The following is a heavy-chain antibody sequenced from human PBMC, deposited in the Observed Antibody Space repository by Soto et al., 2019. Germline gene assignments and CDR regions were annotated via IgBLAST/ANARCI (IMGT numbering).Heavy chain of an antibody. D-gene: IGHD5-18*01. CDR3: ARARIEMVTTVALDY. V-gene: IGHV1-3*05. J-gene: IGHJ4*02. CDR2: ISAGNGNT. CDR1: GYIVTTYA. Sequence: QVQLVQSGAEEKKPGASVKVSCKASGYIVTTYAMHWVRQAPGQRLEWMGWISAGNGNTKYSQKFQGRVTITRDTSASTAYMELSSLRSEDTAVYYCARARIEMVTTVALDYWGQGTLVTVSS.